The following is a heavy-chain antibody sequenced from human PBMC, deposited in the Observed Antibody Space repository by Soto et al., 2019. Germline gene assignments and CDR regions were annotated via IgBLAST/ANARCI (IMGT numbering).Heavy chain of an antibody. J-gene: IGHJ4*02. CDR1: GYSFTSYW. D-gene: IGHD6-13*01. Sequence: GESLKISCKGSGYSFTSYWIGWVRQMPGKGLEWMGIIYPGDSDTRYSPSFQGQVTISADKSISTAYLQWSSLKASDTAMYYCARYTPSPYSSSGFFPAPFDYSGQGTLVTVSS. CDR2: IYPGDSDT. CDR3: ARYTPSPYSSSGFFPAPFDY. V-gene: IGHV5-51*01.